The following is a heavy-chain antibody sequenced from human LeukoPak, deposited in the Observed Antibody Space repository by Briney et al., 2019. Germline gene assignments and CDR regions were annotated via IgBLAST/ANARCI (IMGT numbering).Heavy chain of an antibody. J-gene: IGHJ3*02. CDR2: ISWNSGSI. D-gene: IGHD3-22*01. CDR3: AKGKYYYDSSGYYFDAFDI. V-gene: IGHV3-9*01. CDR1: GFTFDDYA. Sequence: GGSLRLSCAASGFTFDDYAMHWVRQAPEKGLEWVSGISWNSGSIGYADSVKGRFTISRDNAKNSLYLQMNSLRAEDTALYYCAKGKYYYDSSGYYFDAFDIWGQGTMVTVSS.